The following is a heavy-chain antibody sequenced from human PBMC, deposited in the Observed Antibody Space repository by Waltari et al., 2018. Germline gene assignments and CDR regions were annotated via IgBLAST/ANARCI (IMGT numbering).Heavy chain of an antibody. J-gene: IGHJ4*02. Sequence: QVQLVQSGSELNQPGASVRVSCKASGYSFSTYAIHWVRQAPGQGPGWMGWINTNNGKPTYAQGFTGRFVFSLDTSLSTTYLQFKSLKAEDTAMYYCARAGSCSSTSCYFSHPFDFWGQGTLVTVSS. V-gene: IGHV7-4-1*02. D-gene: IGHD2-2*01. CDR2: INTNNGKP. CDR3: ARAGSCSSTSCYFSHPFDF. CDR1: GYSFSTYA.